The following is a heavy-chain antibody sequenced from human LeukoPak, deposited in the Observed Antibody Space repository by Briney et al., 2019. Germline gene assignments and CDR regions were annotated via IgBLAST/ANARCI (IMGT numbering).Heavy chain of an antibody. CDR3: ARTYGSGSFYAFDI. CDR2: ISSSGGNT. D-gene: IGHD3-10*01. J-gene: IGHJ3*02. Sequence: PGGSLRLSCAASGLTFSSYAMSWVRQAPGKGLEWVSGISSSGGNTYYADSVKGRFTISRDNSKNTVHLQMNSLRAEDTAIYYCARTYGSGSFYAFDIWGQGTVVTVSS. V-gene: IGHV3-23*01. CDR1: GLTFSSYA.